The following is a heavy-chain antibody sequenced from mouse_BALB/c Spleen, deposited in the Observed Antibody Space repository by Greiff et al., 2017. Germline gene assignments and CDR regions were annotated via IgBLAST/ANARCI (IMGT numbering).Heavy chain of an antibody. CDR2: IWSGGST. D-gene: IGHD1-1*01. J-gene: IGHJ3*01. Sequence: VQLVESGPGLVQPLQSLSITCTVSGFSLTSYGVHWVRQSPGKGLEWLGVIWSGGSTDYNAAFISRLSISKDNSKSQVFFKMNSLQANDTAIYYCARKDYYGSSYASFAYWGQGTLVTVSA. CDR1: GFSLTSYG. V-gene: IGHV2-2*02. CDR3: ARKDYYGSSYASFAY.